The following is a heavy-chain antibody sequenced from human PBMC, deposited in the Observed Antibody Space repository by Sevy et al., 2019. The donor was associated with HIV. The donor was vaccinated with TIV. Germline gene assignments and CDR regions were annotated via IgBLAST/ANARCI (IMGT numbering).Heavy chain of an antibody. CDR1: GFTFSSYW. D-gene: IGHD6-6*01. J-gene: IGHJ4*02. CDR3: ARDHSIAARPTYFDY. V-gene: IGHV3-7*03. Sequence: GGSLRLSCAASGFTFSSYWMSWVRQAPGKGLEWVANIKQDGSEKYYVDSVKGRLTISRDNAKNSLYLQMNSLRAEDTAVYYCARDHSIAARPTYFDYWGQGTLVTVSS. CDR2: IKQDGSEK.